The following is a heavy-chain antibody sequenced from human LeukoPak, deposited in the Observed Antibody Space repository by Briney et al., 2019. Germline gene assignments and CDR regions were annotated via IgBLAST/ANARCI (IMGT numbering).Heavy chain of an antibody. CDR1: GYTFTAHF. J-gene: IGHJ4*02. V-gene: IGHV1-2*02. CDR3: VSGEG. CDR2: INPGNGGT. Sequence: GASVKVSCKTSGYTFTAHFMHWVRQAPGQGLEWIGWINPGNGGTNYAHSFQGRVAMTRDTSISTAYMELSSLTSDDTAVYYCVSGEGRGKGTLVTVSA. D-gene: IGHD1-26*01.